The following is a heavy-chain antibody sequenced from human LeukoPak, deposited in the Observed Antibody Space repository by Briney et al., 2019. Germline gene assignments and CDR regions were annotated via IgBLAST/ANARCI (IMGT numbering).Heavy chain of an antibody. CDR2: IYSGGST. J-gene: IGHJ4*02. CDR3: ARAAGGGGNRFDY. V-gene: IGHV3-53*01. D-gene: IGHD4-23*01. Sequence: GGSLRLSCAASGFTVSDNYMSWVRQAPGKGLEWVSVIYSGGSTYYADSVKGRFSISRDNSKNTLCLQMNSLRAEDTAVYYCARAAGGGGNRFDYWGQGTLVAVSS. CDR1: GFTVSDNY.